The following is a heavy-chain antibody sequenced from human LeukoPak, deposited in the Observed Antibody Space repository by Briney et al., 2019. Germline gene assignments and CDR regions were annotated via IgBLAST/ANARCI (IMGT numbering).Heavy chain of an antibody. CDR3: TRVLCTNGVRYKPN. V-gene: IGHV3-49*04. Sequence: TGGSLRLSCTASGFTFGDYAMSWVRQAPGKGLEWVGFIRSKAYGGTTEYAASVKGRFTISRDDSKSIAYLQMNSLKTEDTAVYYCTRVLCTNGVRYKPNWGQGALVTVSS. CDR2: IRSKAYGGTT. D-gene: IGHD2-8*01. CDR1: GFTFGDYA. J-gene: IGHJ4*02.